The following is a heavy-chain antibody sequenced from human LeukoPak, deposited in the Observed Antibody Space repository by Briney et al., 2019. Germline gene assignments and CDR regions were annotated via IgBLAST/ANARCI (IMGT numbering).Heavy chain of an antibody. CDR1: GFTFSSYA. V-gene: IGHV4-39*07. CDR3: AREMRSPRGGFDY. D-gene: IGHD3-10*01. CDR2: MYYSGST. Sequence: GSLRLSCAASGFTFSSYAMSWIRQPPGKGLEWIGSMYYSGSTYYNPSLKSRVTISVDTSKSQFSLKVSSVTAADTAVYYCAREMRSPRGGFDYWDQGTLVTVSS. J-gene: IGHJ4*02.